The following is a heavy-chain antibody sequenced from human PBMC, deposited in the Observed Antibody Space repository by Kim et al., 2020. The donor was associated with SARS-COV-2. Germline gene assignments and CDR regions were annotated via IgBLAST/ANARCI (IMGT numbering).Heavy chain of an antibody. CDR3: ARPKGGITGTRGAFDI. J-gene: IGHJ3*02. CDR2: IYYSGST. CDR1: GGSISSSSYY. V-gene: IGHV4-39*01. Sequence: SETLSLTCTVSGGSISSSSYYWGWIRQPPGKGLEWIGSIYYSGSTYYNPSLKSRVTISVDTSKNQFSLKLSSVTAADTAVYYCARPKGGITGTRGAFDIWGQGTMVTVSS. D-gene: IGHD1-7*01.